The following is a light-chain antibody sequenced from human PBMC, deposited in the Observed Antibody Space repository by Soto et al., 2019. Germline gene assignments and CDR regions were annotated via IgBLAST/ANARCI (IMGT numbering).Light chain of an antibody. CDR2: GAS. J-gene: IGKJ1*01. CDR1: QTVSSSY. V-gene: IGKV3-20*01. Sequence: DIVLTQSPGTLSLSPGEGGTLSCRASQTVSSSYLAWYQQKPGQAPRLLIYGASSRATGIPDRFSGSGSGTDFTLTITRLEPEDSAVYYCQQYGRSPWTFGQGTKGEIK. CDR3: QQYGRSPWT.